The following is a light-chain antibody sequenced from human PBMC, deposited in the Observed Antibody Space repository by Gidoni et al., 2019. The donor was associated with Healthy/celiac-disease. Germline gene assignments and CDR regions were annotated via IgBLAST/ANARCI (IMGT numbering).Light chain of an antibody. Sequence: IQISQSPSTLSASVGDRVTITCRASQSISSWLAWYQQKPGKAPKLLIYKASSLESGVPSSFSVSGSGTEFTLTISSLQPDDFATYYCQQYNSYPRTFGGGTKVEIK. V-gene: IGKV1-5*03. CDR1: QSISSW. J-gene: IGKJ4*02. CDR2: KAS. CDR3: QQYNSYPRT.